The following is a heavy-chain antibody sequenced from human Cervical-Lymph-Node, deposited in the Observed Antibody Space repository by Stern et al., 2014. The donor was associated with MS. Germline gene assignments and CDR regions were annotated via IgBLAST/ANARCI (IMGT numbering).Heavy chain of an antibody. J-gene: IGHJ5*02. CDR1: GYTFIDYY. CDR2: VDPKDGAT. CDR3: TGRNFGP. V-gene: IGHV1-69-2*01. Sequence: VQLVQSGPEVNKPGATVKVSCKVSGYTFIDYYLHWVRQAPGKGLEWMGLVDPKDGATKYAERFQGRFTITADTSTDTAYMDLSGLRSDDTAVYYCTGRNFGPWGQGTLVIVSS.